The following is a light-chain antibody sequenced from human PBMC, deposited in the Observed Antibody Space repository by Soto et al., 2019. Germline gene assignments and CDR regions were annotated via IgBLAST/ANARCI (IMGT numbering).Light chain of an antibody. CDR3: QSYDSSDVV. J-gene: IGLJ2*01. Sequence: QSVLTQPPSVSGAPGQRVTISCTGSSSNIGAGYDVHWYQQLPGTAPKLLIYSNSNRPSGVPDRFSGSKSGTSASLAITGLQAEDEADYYCQSYDSSDVVFGGGTKLTVL. CDR1: SSNIGAGYD. CDR2: SNS. V-gene: IGLV1-40*01.